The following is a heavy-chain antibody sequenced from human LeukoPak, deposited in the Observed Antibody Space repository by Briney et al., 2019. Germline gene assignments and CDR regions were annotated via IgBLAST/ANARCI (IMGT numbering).Heavy chain of an antibody. V-gene: IGHV3-66*03. CDR1: GFPVSSNH. J-gene: IGHJ4*02. CDR3: ARDQTLYDSSGYDY. Sequence: GGFLSLSCAASGFPVSSNHMSWVRQAPGKGLEWVSVIYSCGSTYYADSVKGRFTISRDNSKNTLYLQMNSLRAEDTAVYYCARDQTLYDSSGYDYWGQGTLVTVSS. CDR2: IYSCGST. D-gene: IGHD3-22*01.